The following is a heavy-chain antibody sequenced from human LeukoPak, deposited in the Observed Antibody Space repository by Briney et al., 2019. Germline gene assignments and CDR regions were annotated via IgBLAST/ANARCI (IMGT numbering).Heavy chain of an antibody. V-gene: IGHV3-21*01. J-gene: IGHJ4*02. CDR1: GFTFSSYS. CDR2: ISSSSSYI. D-gene: IGHD6-13*01. CDR3: ARDGSMAAAGTIIDY. Sequence: GGSLRLSCAASGFTFSSYSMNWVRQAPGKGLEWVSSISSSSSYIYYADSVKGRFTISRDNAKNSLYLQMNSLRAEDTAVYYCARDGSMAAAGTIIDYWGQGTLVTVSS.